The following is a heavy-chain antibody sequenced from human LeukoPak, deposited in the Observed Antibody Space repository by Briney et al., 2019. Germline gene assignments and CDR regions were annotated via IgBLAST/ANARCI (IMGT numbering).Heavy chain of an antibody. CDR3: ARHTDCSSPSCYRRVDFDY. J-gene: IGHJ4*02. V-gene: IGHV4-39*01. D-gene: IGHD2-2*02. Sequence: SETLSLTCAVSGGSINTSPYYWGWIHQPPGKGLEWIGSISSSGSSYYNPSLKSRVTISVDTSKNQFSLKLSSVTAADSAVYYCARHTDCSSPSCYRRVDFDYWGQGTLVTVSS. CDR2: ISSSGSS. CDR1: GGSINTSPYY.